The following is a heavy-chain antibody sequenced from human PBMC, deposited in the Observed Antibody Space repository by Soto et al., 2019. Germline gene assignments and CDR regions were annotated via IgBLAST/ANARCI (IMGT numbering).Heavy chain of an antibody. Sequence: ASVKVSCEASGNTFTSYGINWVRQATGHGLEWMGWINPNSGNIGYAQKFQGRVTMTRDTAIRTAYMEVSRLRSDDTAVYYCARGRASGSYYLLDYWGQGTLVTVSS. CDR1: GNTFTSYG. V-gene: IGHV1-8*01. J-gene: IGHJ4*02. D-gene: IGHD3-10*01. CDR2: INPNSGNI. CDR3: ARGRASGSYYLLDY.